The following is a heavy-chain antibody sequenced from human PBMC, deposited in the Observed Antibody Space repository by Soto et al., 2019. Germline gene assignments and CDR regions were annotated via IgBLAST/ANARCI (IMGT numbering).Heavy chain of an antibody. D-gene: IGHD3-10*01. J-gene: IGHJ6*02. CDR1: GGSFSGYY. CDR3: GRVLSYGSGSYYNPHYYYYGMDV. V-gene: IGHV4-34*01. Sequence: PSETLSLTCAVYGGSFSGYYWSWIRQPPGKGLEWIGEINHSGSTNYNPSLKSRVTISVDTSKNQFSLKLSSVTAADTAVYYCGRVLSYGSGSYYNPHYYYYGMDVWGQGTTVTVSS. CDR2: INHSGST.